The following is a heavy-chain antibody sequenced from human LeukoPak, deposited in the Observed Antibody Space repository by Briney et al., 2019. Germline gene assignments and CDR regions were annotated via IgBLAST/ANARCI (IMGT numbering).Heavy chain of an antibody. CDR3: AKAGQLLSPVRNWFDP. CDR2: ISASGDST. J-gene: IGHJ5*02. V-gene: IGHV3-23*01. CDR1: GFTFSNYV. Sequence: PGGSLRLSCAASGFTFSNYVMNWVRQAPGKGLEWVSGISASGDSTYYADSVKGRFTISRDNSKNTLYLQMNSLRAEDTAVYYCAKAGQLLSPVRNWFDPWGQGTLVTVSS. D-gene: IGHD2-2*01.